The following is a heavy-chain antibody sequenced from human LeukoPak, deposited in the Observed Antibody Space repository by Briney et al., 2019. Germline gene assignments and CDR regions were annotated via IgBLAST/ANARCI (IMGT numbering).Heavy chain of an antibody. V-gene: IGHV3-13*01. Sequence: GGSLRLSYAASGFTFSSYDMHWARQATGKGLEWVSAIGTAGDTYYPGSVKGRFTISRENAKNSLCLQMNSLRAGDTAVYYCARGTRLGVVDYWGQGTLVTVSS. D-gene: IGHD3-16*01. CDR1: GFTFSSYD. CDR3: ARGTRLGVVDY. CDR2: IGTAGDT. J-gene: IGHJ4*02.